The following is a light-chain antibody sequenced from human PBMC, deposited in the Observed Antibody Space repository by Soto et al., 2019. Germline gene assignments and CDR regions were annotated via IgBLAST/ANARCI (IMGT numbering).Light chain of an antibody. V-gene: IGKV3-15*01. CDR1: QSGATN. CDR2: AAS. CDR3: QQHNSWPS. Sequence: IVMTQSPAILSLSLGDRATLSCRASQSGATNLAWYQQKPGQAPRLLIYAASTRATGIPARFSGSGTGTEFTLPISSLQSEDFAVYYCQQHNSWPSFGQGTNLAIQ. J-gene: IGKJ2*01.